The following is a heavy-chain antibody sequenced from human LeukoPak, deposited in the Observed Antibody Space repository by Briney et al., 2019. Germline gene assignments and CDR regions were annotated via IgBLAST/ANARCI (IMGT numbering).Heavy chain of an antibody. D-gene: IGHD3-3*01. V-gene: IGHV4-59*01. CDR3: ARGGIFYDFWSGFDAFDI. CDR2: IYYSGST. Sequence: SETLSLTCTVSGGSFSSYYWSWIRQPPGKGLEWIGYIYYSGSTNYNPSLKSRVTISVDTSKNQFSLKLSSVTAADTAVYYCARGGIFYDFWSGFDAFDIWGQGTMVTVSS. CDR1: GGSFSSYY. J-gene: IGHJ3*02.